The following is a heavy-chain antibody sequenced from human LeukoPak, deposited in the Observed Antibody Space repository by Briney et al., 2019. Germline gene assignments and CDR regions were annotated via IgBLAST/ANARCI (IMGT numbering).Heavy chain of an antibody. CDR3: ATGYDYIY. J-gene: IGHJ4*02. Sequence: GGSLRLSCAASGFTYSTYAMAWVRRAPGKGLEWVSTVSGTGSNTFYADSVRGPFTISRDNAKNSLYLQMNSLRAEDTAVYYCATGYDYIYWGQGILVTVSS. CDR2: VSGTGSNT. V-gene: IGHV3-21*01. D-gene: IGHD5-12*01. CDR1: GFTYSTYA.